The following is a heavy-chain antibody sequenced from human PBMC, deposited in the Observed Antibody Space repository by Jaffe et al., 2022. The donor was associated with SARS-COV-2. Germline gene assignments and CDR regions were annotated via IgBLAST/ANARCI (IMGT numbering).Heavy chain of an antibody. CDR2: IYYRGNT. CDR1: GGSISDQY. V-gene: IGHV4-59*11. Sequence: QVQLQESGPGLVVPSETLSLTCTVSGGSISDQYWSWIRQPPGKGLEWIGYIYYRGNTNYNPSLKSRVSISLDTSKNQFSLKLSSVTVADTAVYYCARDGASNYRYFFDYWGQGTLVTVSS. CDR3: ARDGASNYRYFFDY. J-gene: IGHJ4*02. D-gene: IGHD3-10*01.